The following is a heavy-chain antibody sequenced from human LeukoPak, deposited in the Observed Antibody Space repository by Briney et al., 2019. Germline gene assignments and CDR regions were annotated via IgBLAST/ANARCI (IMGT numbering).Heavy chain of an antibody. CDR3: ARDPYDGNYFFDY. CDR1: GYTFTGYH. V-gene: IGHV1-2*02. Sequence: GASVKVSCKTSGYTFTGYHVHWVRQAPGQGLEWMGWFNANSGATKYAQKFQGRVTMTRDTSIGTDFMELTGLISDDTAIYYCARDPYDGNYFFDYWGQGTLVTVAS. D-gene: IGHD3-3*01. J-gene: IGHJ4*02. CDR2: FNANSGAT.